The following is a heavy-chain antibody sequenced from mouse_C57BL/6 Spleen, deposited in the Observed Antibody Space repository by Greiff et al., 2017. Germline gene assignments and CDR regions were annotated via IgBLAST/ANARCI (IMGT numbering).Heavy chain of an antibody. CDR2: ILPGSGST. J-gene: IGHJ3*01. CDR1: GYTFTGYW. Sequence: QVQLQQSGAELMKPGASVKLSCKATGYTFTGYWIEWVKQRPGHGLEWIGEILPGSGSTNYNAKFKGTATFTADTSSNTAYMQLSSLTTEDSALWDGARWGEYYGSSDGFAYWGQGTLGTVSA. CDR3: ARWGEYYGSSDGFAY. D-gene: IGHD1-1*01. V-gene: IGHV1-9*01.